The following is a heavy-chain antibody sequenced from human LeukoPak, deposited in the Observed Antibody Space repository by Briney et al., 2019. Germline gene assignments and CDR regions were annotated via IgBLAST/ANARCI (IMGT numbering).Heavy chain of an antibody. CDR2: INPNSGGT. Sequence: ASVKVSCEPSGYSFTGYYMHWVRQAPGQGLEWMGWINPNSGGTNYAQKFQGRVTMTRDTSISTAYMELSRLRSDDTAVYYCARVEVYYYGSGSYYSAFDYWGQGTLVTVSS. D-gene: IGHD3-10*01. CDR1: GYSFTGYY. CDR3: ARVEVYYYGSGSYYSAFDY. V-gene: IGHV1-2*02. J-gene: IGHJ4*02.